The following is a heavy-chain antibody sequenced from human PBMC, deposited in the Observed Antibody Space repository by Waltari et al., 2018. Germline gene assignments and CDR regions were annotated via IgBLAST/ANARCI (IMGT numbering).Heavy chain of an antibody. CDR2: IYYSGST. CDR1: GGSISSYY. D-gene: IGHD3-10*01. CDR3: ASTYYYGSGSYYGAYYYMDV. Sequence: QVQLQESGPGLVKPSETLSLTCTVPGGSISSYYWSWIRQTPGKGLEWIGYIYYSGSTNYNPSLKSRVTISVDTSKNQFSLKLSSVTAADTAVYYCASTYYYGSGSYYGAYYYMDVWGKGTTVTVSS. J-gene: IGHJ6*03. V-gene: IGHV4-59*01.